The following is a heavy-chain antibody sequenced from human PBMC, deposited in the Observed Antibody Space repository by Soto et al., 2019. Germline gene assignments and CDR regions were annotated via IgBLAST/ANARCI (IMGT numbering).Heavy chain of an antibody. CDR1: GFSFANYG. J-gene: IGHJ6*03. CDR2: IAGGGGNI. Sequence: EVQLLESGGGLVQPGGSLRLSCAASGFSFANYGMNWVRQAPGKGLEWVSAIAGGGGNIYYADSGKGRFTISRDISKNTLILQMNGLRAKDTAVYFCERSSSSGNYSPYYFYYMDVLGKGTTVAAYS. D-gene: IGHD3-10*01. CDR3: ERSSSSGNYSPYYFYYMDV. V-gene: IGHV3-23*01.